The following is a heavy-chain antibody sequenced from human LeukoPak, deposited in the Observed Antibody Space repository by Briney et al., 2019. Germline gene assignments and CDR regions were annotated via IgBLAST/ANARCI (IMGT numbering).Heavy chain of an antibody. CDR2: IKQDGSEK. Sequence: PGGSLRLSCAASGFTFSSYWMSWVRQAPGKGLEWVANIKQDGSEKYYVDSVKGRFTISRDNAKNSLYLQMNSLRAEDTAVYYCARLDVWFGESQYYFDYWGQGTLVTVSS. J-gene: IGHJ4*02. CDR1: GFTFSSYW. CDR3: ARLDVWFGESQYYFDY. V-gene: IGHV3-7*01. D-gene: IGHD3-10*01.